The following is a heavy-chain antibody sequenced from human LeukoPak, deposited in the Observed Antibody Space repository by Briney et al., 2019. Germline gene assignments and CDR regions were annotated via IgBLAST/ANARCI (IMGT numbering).Heavy chain of an antibody. D-gene: IGHD3-22*01. CDR3: ARASGYLRNYFDY. CDR2: ISYDGSNK. V-gene: IGHV3-30*01. Sequence: GGSLRLSCAASGFTFSSYAMHWVRQAPGKGLEWVAVISYDGSNKYYADSVKGRFTISRDNSKNTLYLQMNSLRAEDTAVYYCARASGYLRNYFDYWGRGTLVTVSS. CDR1: GFTFSSYA. J-gene: IGHJ4*02.